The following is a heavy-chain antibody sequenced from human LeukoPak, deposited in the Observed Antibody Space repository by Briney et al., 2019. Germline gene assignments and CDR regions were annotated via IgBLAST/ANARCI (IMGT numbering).Heavy chain of an antibody. D-gene: IGHD5-12*01. V-gene: IGHV3-7*01. J-gene: IGHJ6*03. CDR1: GFTFSSYW. CDR2: IKQDGSEK. CDR3: ARQPSPQVAKNYYYYYMDV. Sequence: PGGSLRLSCAASGFTFSSYWMSWVRQAPGKGLEWVANIKQDGSEKYYVDSVKGRFTISRDNAKNSLYLQMNSLRAEDTAVYYCARQPSPQVAKNYYYYYMDVWGKGTTVTVSS.